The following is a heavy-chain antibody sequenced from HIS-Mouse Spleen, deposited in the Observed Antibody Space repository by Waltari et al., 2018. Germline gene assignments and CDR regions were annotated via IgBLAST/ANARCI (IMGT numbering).Heavy chain of an antibody. V-gene: IGHV4-39*07. Sequence: QLQLQESGPGLVKPSEPLSLTCTVPGGSISSSSYYWVWIRQPPGKGLEWIGSIYYSGSTYYNPSLKSRVTISVDTSKNQFSLKLSSVTAADTAVYYCAREIPYSSSWYDWYFDLWGRGTLVTVSS. CDR3: AREIPYSSSWYDWYFDL. CDR1: GGSISSSSYY. CDR2: IYYSGST. D-gene: IGHD6-13*01. J-gene: IGHJ2*01.